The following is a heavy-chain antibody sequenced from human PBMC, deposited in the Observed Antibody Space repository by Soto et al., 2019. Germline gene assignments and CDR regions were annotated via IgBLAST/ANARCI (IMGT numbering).Heavy chain of an antibody. D-gene: IGHD6-19*01. Sequence: QVQLVQSGAEVKKPGSSVKVSCKASGGTFSSYTISWVRQAPGQGLEWMGRIIPILGIANYAQKFQGRVTITADKDTSTAYMELSSLRSEDTAVYYCAGGGSGWHAASYWGQGTLVTVSS. CDR1: GGTFSSYT. CDR2: IIPILGIA. V-gene: IGHV1-69*02. CDR3: AGGGSGWHAASY. J-gene: IGHJ4*02.